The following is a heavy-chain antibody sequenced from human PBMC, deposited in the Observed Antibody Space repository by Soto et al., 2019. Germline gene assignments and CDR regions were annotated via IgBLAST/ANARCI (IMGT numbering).Heavy chain of an antibody. J-gene: IGHJ3*02. CDR2: ISYDGSHK. Sequence: QVQLVESGGGVVQPGRSLRLSCAASGFTFSSFAMHWVRQAPGKGLEWVSAISYDGSHKYYADSVKGRFTISRDNSKNSLYLQMNSLRAEDTAVYYCARELGIGAFDIWGQGTMVTVSS. V-gene: IGHV3-30-3*01. CDR1: GFTFSSFA. CDR3: ARELGIGAFDI. D-gene: IGHD7-27*01.